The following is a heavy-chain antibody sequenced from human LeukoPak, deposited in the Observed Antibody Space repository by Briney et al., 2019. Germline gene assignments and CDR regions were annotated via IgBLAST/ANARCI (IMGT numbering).Heavy chain of an antibody. J-gene: IGHJ4*02. D-gene: IGHD1-1*01. Sequence: ASVEVSCKASGYTFTGYYMHWVRQAPGQGLEWMGWINPNSGGTNYAQKFQGRVTMTRDTSISTAYMELSRLRSDDTAVYYCARSGPHTPPNDDYWGQGTLVTVSS. CDR1: GYTFTGYY. V-gene: IGHV1-2*02. CDR2: INPNSGGT. CDR3: ARSGPHTPPNDDY.